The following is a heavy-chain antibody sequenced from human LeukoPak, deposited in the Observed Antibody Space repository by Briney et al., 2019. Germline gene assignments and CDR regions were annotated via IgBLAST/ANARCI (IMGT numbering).Heavy chain of an antibody. CDR3: ARELPDCSGGSCYSYNWFDP. CDR2: INPSGGST. Sequence: ASVKVSCKASGYTFTGYYMHWVRQAPGQGLEWMGIINPSGGSTSYAQKFQGRVTMTRDMSTSTVYMELSSLRSEDTAVYYCARELPDCSGGSCYSYNWFDPWGQGTLVTVSS. J-gene: IGHJ5*02. CDR1: GYTFTGYY. V-gene: IGHV1-46*01. D-gene: IGHD2-15*01.